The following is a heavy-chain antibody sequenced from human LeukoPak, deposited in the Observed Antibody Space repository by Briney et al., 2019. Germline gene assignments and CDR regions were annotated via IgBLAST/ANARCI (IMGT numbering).Heavy chain of an antibody. CDR3: ARESGATKIGQLLNY. CDR2: IQHDETEI. J-gene: IGHJ4*02. V-gene: IGHV3-30*02. CDR1: GFTFRTSG. Sequence: PGGSLRLSCTASGFTFRTSGMHWVRQAPGKGLEWVGFIQHDETEIYSADSVRGRFTFSRDNFKSTVYLQMNSLRVEDSAVYYCARESGATKIGQLLNYWGKGTLVSVSS. D-gene: IGHD3-10*01.